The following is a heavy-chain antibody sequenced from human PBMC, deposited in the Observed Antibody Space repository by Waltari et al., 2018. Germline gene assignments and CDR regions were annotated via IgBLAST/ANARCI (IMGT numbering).Heavy chain of an antibody. V-gene: IGHV3-7*01. CDR3: ARPYSSGWYINFDY. J-gene: IGHJ4*02. CDR2: IKQDGSEG. Sequence: EVQLVESGGGLVQPGGSLRLSCTASGFTFSSYSMVWVRQAPGKGLDGVAIIKQDGSEGYDVDSVKGRFTFSRDNDKNSLYLKMNSLRAEDTAVYYCARPYSSGWYINFDYWGQGTLVTVSS. CDR1: GFTFSSYS. D-gene: IGHD6-19*01.